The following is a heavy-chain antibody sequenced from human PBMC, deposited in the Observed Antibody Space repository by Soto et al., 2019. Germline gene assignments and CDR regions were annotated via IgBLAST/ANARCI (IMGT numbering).Heavy chain of an antibody. D-gene: IGHD6-6*01. CDR1: GGTFSSYA. J-gene: IGHJ5*02. CDR2: IIPIFGTA. Sequence: ASVKVSCKASGGTFSSYAISWVPQAPGQGLEWMGGIIPIFGTANYAQKFQGRVTITADESTSTAYMELSSLRSEDTAVYYCARRIAAPPWWFDPWGQGTLVTVSS. CDR3: ARRIAAPPWWFDP. V-gene: IGHV1-69*13.